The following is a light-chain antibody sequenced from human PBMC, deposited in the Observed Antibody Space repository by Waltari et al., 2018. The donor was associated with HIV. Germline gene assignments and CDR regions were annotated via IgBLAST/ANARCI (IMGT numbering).Light chain of an antibody. Sequence: QSVLTQPPSASGTPGQRVTISCSGSSSNIGSNYVSWYQQLPGTAPKLLIYRNNQRPSGVPDRFSGSKSGTSASLAISGLRSEDEADYYCAAWDASLRGVFGTGTKVTVL. CDR3: AAWDASLRGV. CDR2: RNN. J-gene: IGLJ1*01. V-gene: IGLV1-47*01. CDR1: SSNIGSNY.